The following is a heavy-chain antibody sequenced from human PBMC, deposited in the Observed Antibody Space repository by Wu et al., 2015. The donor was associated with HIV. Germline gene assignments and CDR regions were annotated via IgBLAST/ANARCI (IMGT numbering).Heavy chain of an antibody. J-gene: IGHJ4*02. D-gene: IGHD5-18*01. CDR3: AGGGGRTAMDPFDF. V-gene: IGHV1-8*01. CDR2: MNPNSGNT. Sequence: QVQLVQSGAEVKKPGASVKVSCKASGYSFSSYDINWVRQAPGQGLEWMGWMNPNSGNTGYAQKFQGRVTITADVSTNTAYMVVNSLTSDDTAVYYCAGGGGRTAMDPFDFWGQGTLVTVSS. CDR1: GYSFSSYD.